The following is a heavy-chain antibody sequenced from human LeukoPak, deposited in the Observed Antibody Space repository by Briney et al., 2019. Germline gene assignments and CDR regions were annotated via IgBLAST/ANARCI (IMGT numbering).Heavy chain of an antibody. CDR3: ARHDLVVYYGMDV. D-gene: IGHD2-21*02. Sequence: PSETLSLTCTVSGGSIRSYYWSWIRQPPGKGLEWIGYIYYSGSTKYNPSLKSRVTISVDTSKNQFSLNVSSVSAADTAVYYCARHDLVVYYGMDVWGQGTTVTVSS. J-gene: IGHJ6*02. CDR1: GGSIRSYY. V-gene: IGHV4-59*08. CDR2: IYYSGST.